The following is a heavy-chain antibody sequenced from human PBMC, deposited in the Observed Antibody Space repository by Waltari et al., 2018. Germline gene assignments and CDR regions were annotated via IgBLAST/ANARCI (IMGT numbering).Heavy chain of an antibody. CDR1: GFTFSIYW. J-gene: IGHJ3*02. Sequence: EVQLVESGGGLVQPGGSLRLSCAASGFTFSIYWMHWVREAPGKGLGWVSRINSDGSSTSYADSVKGRFTISRDNAKNTLYLQMNSLRAEDTAVYYCARAPEDSSGYWDAFDIWGQGTMVTVSS. CDR3: ARAPEDSSGYWDAFDI. CDR2: INSDGSST. V-gene: IGHV3-74*01. D-gene: IGHD3-22*01.